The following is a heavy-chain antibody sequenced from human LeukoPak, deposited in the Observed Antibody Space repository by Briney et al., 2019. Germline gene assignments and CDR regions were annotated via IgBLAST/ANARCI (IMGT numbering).Heavy chain of an antibody. CDR2: IWHDGSNK. Sequence: GGSLRLSCAASGFTFSSYGMHWVRQAPGQGLEWVAVIWHDGSNKYYADSVKGRFTISRDNSKNTLYLQMNSLRAEDTAVYYCARCRSGGDDACDIWGQGTMVTV. V-gene: IGHV3-33*01. D-gene: IGHD4-17*01. CDR1: GFTFSSYG. CDR3: ARCRSGGDDACDI. J-gene: IGHJ3*02.